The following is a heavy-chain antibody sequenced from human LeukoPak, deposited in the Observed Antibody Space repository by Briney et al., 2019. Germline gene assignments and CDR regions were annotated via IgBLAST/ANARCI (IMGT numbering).Heavy chain of an antibody. J-gene: IGHJ4*02. Sequence: PSETLSLTCTVSGGSISSGDYYWSWIRQPPGKGLEWIGYIYYSGSTYYNPSLKSRVTISVDTSKNQFSLKLSSVTAADTAVYYCVRVVVVVTAPDYWGQGTLVTVSS. CDR1: GGSISSGDYY. CDR3: VRVVVVVTAPDY. V-gene: IGHV4-30-4*01. D-gene: IGHD2-21*02. CDR2: IYYSGST.